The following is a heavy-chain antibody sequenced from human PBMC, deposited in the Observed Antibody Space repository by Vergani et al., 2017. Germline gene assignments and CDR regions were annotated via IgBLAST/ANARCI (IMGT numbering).Heavy chain of an antibody. V-gene: IGHV3-9*01. CDR3: AGYYGMDV. Sequence: EVQLVESGGGLVQPGRSLRLSCAASGFTFDDYAMHWVRQAPGKGLEWVSGISWNSGSIGYADSVKGRFTISRDNAKNSLYLQMNSLRAEDTAVYYCAGYYGMDVWGQGTTVTVSS. CDR2: ISWNSGSI. CDR1: GFTFDDYA. J-gene: IGHJ6*02.